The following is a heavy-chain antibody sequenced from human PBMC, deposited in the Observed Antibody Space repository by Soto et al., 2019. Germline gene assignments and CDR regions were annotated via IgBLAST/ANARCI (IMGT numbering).Heavy chain of an antibody. CDR1: GFIFTSYW. CDR2: LNPKDSFA. Sequence: GESLKISCKASGFIFTSYWLSWVRQMPGKGLEWMGMLNPKDSFANYSPSFRGNVTISPDTSVTTAYLKWSSLKASDTAIYYCARPKSGGGSYPFDFWGQGTLVTVSS. D-gene: IGHD3-10*01. J-gene: IGHJ4*02. CDR3: ARPKSGGGSYPFDF. V-gene: IGHV5-10-1*01.